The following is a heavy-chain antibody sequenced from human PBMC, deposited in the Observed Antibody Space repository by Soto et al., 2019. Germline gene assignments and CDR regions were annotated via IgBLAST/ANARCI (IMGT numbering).Heavy chain of an antibody. CDR3: ASLAGDITVIDYYYYYMDV. CDR2: IYSGGST. D-gene: IGHD4-4*01. J-gene: IGHJ6*03. V-gene: IGHV3-53*04. Sequence: GGSLRLSCAASGFTVSSNYMSWVRQAPGKGLEWVSVIYSGGSTYYADSVKGRFTISRHNSKNTLYLQMNSLRAEDTAVYYCASLAGDITVIDYYYYYMDVWGKGTTVTVSS. CDR1: GFTVSSNY.